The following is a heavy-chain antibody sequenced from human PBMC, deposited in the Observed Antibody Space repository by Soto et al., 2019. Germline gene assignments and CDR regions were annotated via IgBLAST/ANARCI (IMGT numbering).Heavy chain of an antibody. D-gene: IGHD5-12*01. CDR1: EFTFTDFT. CDR2: ITPSGDTT. CDR3: GRDRIWGHTIVAPAGLAIDY. J-gene: IGHJ4*02. V-gene: IGHV3-23*01. Sequence: GGSLRLSCAASEFTFTDFTMTWVRHVPGKGLEWVSTITPSGDTTFYADSVRGRFIVSRENFKNTVHLQMNSLRAEDTALYYCGRDRIWGHTIVAPAGLAIDYWGQGLLVTVSS.